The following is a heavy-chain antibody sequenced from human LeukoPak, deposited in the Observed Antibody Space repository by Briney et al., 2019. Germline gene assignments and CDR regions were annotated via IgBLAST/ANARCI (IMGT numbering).Heavy chain of an antibody. D-gene: IGHD2-21*02. CDR2: ISYDRCDK. CDR1: EFVFSRNN. V-gene: IGHV3-30*02. CDR3: AKDQGGGHCSFDY. J-gene: IGHJ4*02. Sequence: GGSLRLSCAASEFVFSRNNMHWVRQAPGKGLEWVSFISYDRCDKNYGESVKGRSTISRDNSKNTLFLQMNSLGAGDTALYYCAKDQGGGHCSFDYWGQGTLVTVSS.